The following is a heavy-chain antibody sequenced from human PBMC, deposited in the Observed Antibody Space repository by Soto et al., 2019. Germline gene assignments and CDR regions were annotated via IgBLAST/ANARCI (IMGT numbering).Heavy chain of an antibody. V-gene: IGHV1-69*13. D-gene: IGHD4-4*01. Sequence: SVKVSCKASGGTFSSYAISWVRQAPGQGLEWMGGIIPIFGTADYAQKFQGRVTITADESTSTAYMELSSLRSEDTAVYYCARDDYSNKGPYCYYGMDVWGQGTTVTVS. CDR1: GGTFSSYA. CDR2: IIPIFGTA. CDR3: ARDDYSNKGPYCYYGMDV. J-gene: IGHJ6*02.